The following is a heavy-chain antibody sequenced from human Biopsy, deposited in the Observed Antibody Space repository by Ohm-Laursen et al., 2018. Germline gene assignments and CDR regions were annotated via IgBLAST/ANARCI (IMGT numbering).Heavy chain of an antibody. Sequence: GTLSLTCPVTYGSISGHFWSWIRQAPGKGLEWIGYISYSGNTNYNPSLKSRVTISVDTSKNQSPLKVRSVTAADTAVYYCVRGVDYYDPYHYYALDVWGQGTTVTVSS. CDR3: VRGVDYYDPYHYYALDV. CDR2: ISYSGNT. CDR1: YGSISGHF. V-gene: IGHV4-59*11. J-gene: IGHJ6*02. D-gene: IGHD3-22*01.